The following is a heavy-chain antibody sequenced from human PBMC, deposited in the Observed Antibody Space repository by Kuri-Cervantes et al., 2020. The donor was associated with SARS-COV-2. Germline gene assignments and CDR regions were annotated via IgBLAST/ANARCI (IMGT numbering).Heavy chain of an antibody. CDR1: GFTFSSYA. CDR3: AKEAQRVRVGATSLFY. Sequence: GESLKISCAASGFTFSSYAMSWVRQAPGKGLEWVSANSGSGGSTYYADSVKGRFTISRDNSKNTLYLQMNSLRAEDTAVYYCAKEAQRVRVGATSLFYWGQGTLVTVSS. J-gene: IGHJ4*02. D-gene: IGHD1-26*01. CDR2: NSGSGGST. V-gene: IGHV3-23*01.